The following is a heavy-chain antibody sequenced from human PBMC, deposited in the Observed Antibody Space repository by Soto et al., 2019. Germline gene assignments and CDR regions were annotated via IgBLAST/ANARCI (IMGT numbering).Heavy chain of an antibody. CDR2: IVVGSGNT. CDR1: GFTFTSSA. Sequence: GASVKVSCKASGFTFTSSAVQWVRQARGQRLKWIGWIVVGSGNTNYAQKFQERVTITRDMSTSTAYMELSSLRSEDTAVYYCAADRLLLWFGEPTPRKNYYYGMDVWGQGTTVTVSS. D-gene: IGHD3-10*01. V-gene: IGHV1-58*01. J-gene: IGHJ6*02. CDR3: AADRLLLWFGEPTPRKNYYYGMDV.